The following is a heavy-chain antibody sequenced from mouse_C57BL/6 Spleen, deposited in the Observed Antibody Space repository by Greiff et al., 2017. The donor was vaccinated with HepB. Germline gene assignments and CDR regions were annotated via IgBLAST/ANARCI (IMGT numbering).Heavy chain of an antibody. V-gene: IGHV2-2*01. Sequence: VQLQELGPGLVQPSQSLSITCTVSGFSLTSYGVHWVRQSPGKGLEWLGVIWSGGSTDYNAAFISRLSISKDNSKSQVFFKMNSLQADDTAIYYCARNYYSKEGFAYWGQGTLVTVSA. D-gene: IGHD2-5*01. CDR3: ARNYYSKEGFAY. CDR1: GFSLTSYG. J-gene: IGHJ3*01. CDR2: IWSGGST.